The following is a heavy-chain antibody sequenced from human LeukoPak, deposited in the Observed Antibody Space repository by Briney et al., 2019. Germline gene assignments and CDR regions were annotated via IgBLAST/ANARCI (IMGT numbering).Heavy chain of an antibody. CDR1: GFTVSSNY. CDR2: IYSGGST. CDR3: AKKPKYGPFDY. D-gene: IGHD3-10*01. V-gene: IGHV3-66*01. Sequence: PGGSLRLSCAASGFTVSSNYMSWVRQATGKGLEWVSVIYSGGSTYYADSVKGRFTTSRDNSKNTLYLQMNSLRAEDTAVYYCAKKPKYGPFDYWGQGTLVTVSS. J-gene: IGHJ4*02.